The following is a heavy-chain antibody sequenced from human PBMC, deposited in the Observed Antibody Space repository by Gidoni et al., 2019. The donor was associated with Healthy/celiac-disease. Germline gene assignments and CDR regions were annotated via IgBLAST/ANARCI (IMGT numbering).Heavy chain of an antibody. D-gene: IGHD1-1*01. V-gene: IGHV4-39*01. CDR3: ARHGMEGGFSTFDI. CDR2: IYYSGST. Sequence: QLQLQESGPGLVTPSEPLSLTCTVSGGSISSSSYYWGWIRQPPGKGLEWIGSIYYSGSTYYNPSLKSRVTISVDTSKNQFSLKLSSVTAADTAVYYCARHGMEGGFSTFDIWGQGTMVTVSS. J-gene: IGHJ3*02. CDR1: GGSISSSSYY.